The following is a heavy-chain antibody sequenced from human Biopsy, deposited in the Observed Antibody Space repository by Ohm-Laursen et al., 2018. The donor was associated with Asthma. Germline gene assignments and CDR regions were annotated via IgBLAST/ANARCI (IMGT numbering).Heavy chain of an antibody. J-gene: IGHJ5*02. CDR3: ALSQDSGFDDHSPSWFDP. D-gene: IGHD3-9*01. V-gene: IGHV2-5*02. CDR2: IYWDDYN. CDR1: GFSLRTPGVG. Sequence: TQTLTLTSSFSGFSLRTPGVGVGWIRQSPGKALEWLALIYWDDYNLFRPSLKRRLTITKDPSKNQVVLTMTKMDPVDSGTYYCALSQDSGFDDHSPSWFDPWGQGTLVTVSS.